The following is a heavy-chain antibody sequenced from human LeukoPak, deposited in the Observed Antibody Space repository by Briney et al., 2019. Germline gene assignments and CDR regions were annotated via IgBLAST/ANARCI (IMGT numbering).Heavy chain of an antibody. CDR3: ARDGNGDLENWFDP. D-gene: IGHD3-10*01. V-gene: IGHV1-18*01. Sequence: ASVKVSCKASGYTFTTYGISWVRQAPGQGLEWMGWNSTYNGNTKKYAKKFQGRVTMTTDTSTSTAYMELMSLRSDDTAVYYCARDGNGDLENWFDPWGQGTLVTVSS. CDR2: NSTYNGNTK. CDR1: GYTFTTYG. J-gene: IGHJ5*02.